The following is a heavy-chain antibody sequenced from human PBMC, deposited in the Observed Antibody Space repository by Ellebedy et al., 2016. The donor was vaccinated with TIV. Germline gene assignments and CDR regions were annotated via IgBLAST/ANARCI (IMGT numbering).Heavy chain of an antibody. J-gene: IGHJ4*02. D-gene: IGHD1-26*01. V-gene: IGHV1-69*13. CDR2: IIPIFGTA. Sequence: SVKVSXKASGGTFSSYAISWVRQAPGQGLEWMGGIIPIFGTANYAQKFQGRVTITADESTSTAYMELSSLRSEDTAVYYCARDHVVGDAFDYWGQGTLVTVSS. CDR3: ARDHVVGDAFDY. CDR1: GGTFSSYA.